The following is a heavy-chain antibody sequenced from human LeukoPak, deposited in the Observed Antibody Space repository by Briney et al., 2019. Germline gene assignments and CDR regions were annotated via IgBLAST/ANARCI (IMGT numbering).Heavy chain of an antibody. V-gene: IGHV4-39*07. D-gene: IGHD4-17*01. J-gene: IGHJ4*02. CDR2: IYYSGST. Sequence: SETLSLTCTVSGGSISSGSYYWGWIRQPPGKGLEWIGSIYYSGSTYYNPSLKSRVTISLDTSKKQFSLKLSSVTAADTAVYYCARGLPSGDYDYWGQGTLVTVSS. CDR3: ARGLPSGDYDY. CDR1: GGSISSGSYY.